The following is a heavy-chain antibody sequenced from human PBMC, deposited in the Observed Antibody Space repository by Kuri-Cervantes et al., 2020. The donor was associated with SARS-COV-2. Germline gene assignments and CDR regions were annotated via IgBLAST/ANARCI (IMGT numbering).Heavy chain of an antibody. Sequence: SLKISCAASGFTFDDYAMHWVRQAPGKGLEWVSGISWNSGSIGYADSVKGRFTISRDNAKNSLYLQMNSLRAEDTALYYCAKDLYSSGWYTDYWGQGTLVTVSS. V-gene: IGHV3-9*01. CDR3: AKDLYSSGWYTDY. CDR1: GFTFDDYA. J-gene: IGHJ4*02. D-gene: IGHD6-19*01. CDR2: ISWNSGSI.